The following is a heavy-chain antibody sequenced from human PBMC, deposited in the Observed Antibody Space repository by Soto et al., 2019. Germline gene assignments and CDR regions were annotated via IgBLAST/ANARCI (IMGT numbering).Heavy chain of an antibody. CDR1: GGSISSGGYY. D-gene: IGHD6-13*01. CDR2: IYYSGST. CDR3: ARDLGGMTDY. J-gene: IGHJ4*02. Sequence: SETLSLTCTVSGGSISSGGYYWSWIRQHPGKGLERIGYIYYSGSTYYNPSLKSRVTISVDTSKNQFSLKLSSVTAAVTAVYYCARDLGGMTDYWGQGTLVTVSS. V-gene: IGHV4-31*03.